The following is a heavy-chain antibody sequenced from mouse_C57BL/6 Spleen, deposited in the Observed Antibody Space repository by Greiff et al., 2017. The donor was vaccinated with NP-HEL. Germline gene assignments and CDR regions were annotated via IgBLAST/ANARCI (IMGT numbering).Heavy chain of an antibody. CDR3: AKAYYDYDEAMDY. J-gene: IGHJ4*01. V-gene: IGHV1-26*01. Sequence: EVKLQQSGPELVKPGASVKISCKASGYTFTDYYMNWVKQSHGKSLEWIGDINPNNGGTSYNQKFKGKATLTVDKSSSTAYMELRSLTSEDSAVYYCAKAYYDYDEAMDYWGQGTSVTVSS. CDR2: INPNNGGT. CDR1: GYTFTDYY. D-gene: IGHD2-4*01.